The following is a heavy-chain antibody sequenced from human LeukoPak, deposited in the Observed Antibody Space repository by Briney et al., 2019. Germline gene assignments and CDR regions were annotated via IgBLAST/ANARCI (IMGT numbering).Heavy chain of an antibody. D-gene: IGHD5-24*01. CDR3: AREIATEADY. CDR1: GFTFSSYN. CDR2: ISSSSSYI. J-gene: IGHJ4*02. Sequence: PGGSLRLSCAASGFTFSSYNMNWVRQAPGKGLEWVSSISSSSSYIYYADSVKGRFTISRDNAKNSLYLQMNSLRAEDTAVYYCAREIATEADYWGQGTLVTVSS. V-gene: IGHV3-21*01.